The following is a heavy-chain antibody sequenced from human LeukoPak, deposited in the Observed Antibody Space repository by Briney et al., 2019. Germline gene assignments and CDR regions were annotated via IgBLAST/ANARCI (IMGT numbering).Heavy chain of an antibody. J-gene: IGHJ4*01. D-gene: IGHD3-3*02. Sequence: GGSLRLSCAASGFTFSSYAMDWVRQAPGKGLEWVSAISGSGGSPYYADSVKGRFTISRDNSKNTLYLQMNSLRVEDTAVYYCAKEEYRIFGVVGGDYWGHGTLVTVSS. CDR3: AKEEYRIFGVVGGDY. CDR2: ISGSGGSP. V-gene: IGHV3-23*01. CDR1: GFTFSSYA.